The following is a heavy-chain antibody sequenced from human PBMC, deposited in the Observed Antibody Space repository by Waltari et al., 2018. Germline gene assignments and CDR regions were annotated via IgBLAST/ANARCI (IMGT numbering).Heavy chain of an antibody. Sequence: QVQLVQSGAEVKRPGASVKVSCKASGYTFSSFDINWVRQATGQGLGWMGWIHPNSGETRYSQKFQGRVTITMNTSITTAYMELSGLNSDDTALYYCARGRPPYSGGGGFDRWGQGTLVTVSS. CDR3: ARGRPPYSGGGGFDR. V-gene: IGHV1-8*03. CDR1: GYTFSSFD. CDR2: IHPNSGET. J-gene: IGHJ5*02. D-gene: IGHD1-26*01.